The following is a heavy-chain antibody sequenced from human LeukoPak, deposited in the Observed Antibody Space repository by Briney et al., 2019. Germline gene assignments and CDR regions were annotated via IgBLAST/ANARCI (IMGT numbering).Heavy chain of an antibody. CDR2: IKQGGSEK. CDR3: ARDKGDYDTSGSLFVF. D-gene: IGHD3-22*01. V-gene: IGHV3-7*03. J-gene: IGHJ4*02. CDR1: GFTFNRYW. Sequence: GGSLRLSCAASGFTFNRYWMSWVRQVPREGLEWVANIKQGGSEKYYMDSVKGRFTISRDNAKNSLYLQMNSLRAEDTAVYYCARDKGDYDTSGSLFVFGGQGTLVTVSS.